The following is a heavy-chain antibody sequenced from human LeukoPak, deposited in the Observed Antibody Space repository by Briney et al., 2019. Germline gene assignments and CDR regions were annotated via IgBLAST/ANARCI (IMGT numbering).Heavy chain of an antibody. CDR1: GGSFSGYY. CDR2: INHSGST. V-gene: IGHV4-34*01. J-gene: IGHJ4*02. Sequence: SETLSLTCAVYGGSFSGYYWSWIRQPPGKGLEWIGEINHSGSTNYNPSLKSRVTISVDTSKNQFSLKLSSVTAEDTAVYYCAKDPPGGWGQGTLVTVSS. CDR3: AKDPPGG.